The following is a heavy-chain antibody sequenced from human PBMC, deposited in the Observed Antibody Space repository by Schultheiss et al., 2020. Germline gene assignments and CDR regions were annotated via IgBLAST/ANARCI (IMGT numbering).Heavy chain of an antibody. V-gene: IGHV4-61*01. CDR1: GGSVSSGSYY. D-gene: IGHD2-8*02. Sequence: SETLSLTCTVSGGSVSSGSYYWSWIRQPPGKGLEWIGYIYYSGSTYYNPSLKSRVTISVDTSKNQFSLKLSSVTAADTAVYYCARPTGTGYGAWGYWGQGTLVTVSS. CDR3: ARPTGTGYGAWGY. CDR2: IYYSGST. J-gene: IGHJ4*02.